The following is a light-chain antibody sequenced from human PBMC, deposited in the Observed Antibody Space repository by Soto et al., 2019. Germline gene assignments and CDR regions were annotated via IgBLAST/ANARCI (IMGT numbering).Light chain of an antibody. Sequence: QSVVTQPPSASGTPGQTVTISCSGSSSNIGSNYVYWYQQLPGTAPKLLIYSNNQRPSGVPDRFSGSKSDTSASLAISGLRSEDEADYYCSAWDESLNSVVFGGGTQLTVL. J-gene: IGLJ2*01. CDR1: SSNIGSNY. V-gene: IGLV1-47*02. CDR3: SAWDESLNSVV. CDR2: SNN.